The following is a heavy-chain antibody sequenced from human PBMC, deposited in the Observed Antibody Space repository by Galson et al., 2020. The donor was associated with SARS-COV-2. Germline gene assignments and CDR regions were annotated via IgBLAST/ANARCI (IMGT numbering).Heavy chain of an antibody. J-gene: IGHJ5*02. CDR1: GFSFSSYS. CDR3: AREGGVEFGDLTLNEGWFDP. CDR2: ISSTSTYI. V-gene: IGHV3-21*01. D-gene: IGHD4-17*01. Sequence: NSGGSLRLSCTASGFSFSSYSMNWVRQAPGKGLEWVSSISSTSTYIYYADSVKGRFTISRDNAENSLYLQMNSLRAEDTAVYYCAREGGVEFGDLTLNEGWFDPWGQGTLVTVSS.